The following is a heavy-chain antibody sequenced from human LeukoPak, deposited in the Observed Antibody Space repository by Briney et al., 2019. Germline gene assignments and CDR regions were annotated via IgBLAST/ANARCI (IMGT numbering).Heavy chain of an antibody. V-gene: IGHV3-49*04. D-gene: IGHD2-2*01. CDR2: IRRKACGWTT. CDR1: GVTLGDYA. J-gene: IGHJ6*03. CDR3: TRSPLPAAAWYYYYSMDV. Sequence: GGSLRLSCTASGVTLGDYAMSWVRQAPGEGLEGVCFIRRKACGWTTEYAASVKGRFPISRDDSKSIAYLQMNSLKTEDTAVYYCTRSPLPAAAWYYYYSMDVWGKGTTVTVSS.